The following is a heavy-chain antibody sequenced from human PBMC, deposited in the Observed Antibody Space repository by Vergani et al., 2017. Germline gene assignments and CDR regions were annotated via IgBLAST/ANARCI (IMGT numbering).Heavy chain of an antibody. CDR2: INPSGGHT. CDR3: ARGDYGTLTGYRY. CDR1: GHTFSNYY. V-gene: IGHV1-46*03. J-gene: IGHJ4*02. Sequence: GQVVQSGAEVKKSGASVKVSCKTSGHTFSNYYMHWVRQAPGQGLEWMGIINPSGGHTNYAQKFQGRVTMTRDTSTSTVYMELSSLRSEDTAIYYCARGDYGTLTGYRYWGQGTLVTVSA. D-gene: IGHD3-9*01.